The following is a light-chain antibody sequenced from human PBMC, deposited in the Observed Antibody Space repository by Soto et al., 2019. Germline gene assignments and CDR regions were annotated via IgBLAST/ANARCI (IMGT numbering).Light chain of an antibody. J-gene: IGKJ1*01. CDR3: QQYGSSTWT. Sequence: EIVLTQSPGTLSLSPGERATLSCRASQSVSSTYLAWYRQKPGQAPRLLIYGASSRATGIQDMFSGSGSGTDFTLTISRLEPEDFAVYYCQQYGSSTWTCGQGTKVE. CDR2: GAS. CDR1: QSVSSTY. V-gene: IGKV3-20*01.